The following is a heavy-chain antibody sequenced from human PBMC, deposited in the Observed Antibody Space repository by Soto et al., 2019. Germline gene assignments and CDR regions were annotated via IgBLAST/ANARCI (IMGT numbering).Heavy chain of an antibody. CDR1: GFTFDTYA. CDR3: AKDAKQGQLVPDCFDL. J-gene: IGHJ3*01. Sequence: GGSLRLSCAASGFTFDTYAMAWVRQAPGKGLEWVSSIRAGGGATYYADSVRGRFTLSRDNSQNTLSLQMNSLRAEDTAIYFCAKDAKQGQLVPDCFDLWGQGTLVTVSS. D-gene: IGHD6-13*01. CDR2: IRAGGGAT. V-gene: IGHV3-23*01.